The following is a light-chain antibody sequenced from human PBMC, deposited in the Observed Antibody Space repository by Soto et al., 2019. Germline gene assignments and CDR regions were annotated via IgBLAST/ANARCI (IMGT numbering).Light chain of an antibody. J-gene: IGKJ3*01. CDR3: QQYDNWPVT. CDR1: QSVGVH. CDR2: TAS. V-gene: IGKV3-15*01. Sequence: EIVMTQSPATLSVSPGERATLSCRASQSVGVHLAWYQQKPGQTPRLLIYTASTRATGIPARFSGSGFGTDFTLTIISLQSEDFAVYYCQQYDNWPVTFGPGTKVDIK.